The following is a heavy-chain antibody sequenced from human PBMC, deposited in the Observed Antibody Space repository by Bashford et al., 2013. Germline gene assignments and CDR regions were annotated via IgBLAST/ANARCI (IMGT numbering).Heavy chain of an antibody. CDR2: ISVSNGNT. D-gene: IGHD2-8*02. V-gene: IGHV1-18*01. J-gene: IGHJ5*02. Sequence: ASVKVSCKASGYTFTNHGFSWVRQAPGQGLEWMGWISVSNGNTNYAQILQGRVTLTRDTSASTAYMELSSLRSEDTAVYYCARILVSVDPGYNYFDPWGQGTLVTVSS. CDR3: ARILVSVDPGYNYFDP. CDR1: GYTFTNHG.